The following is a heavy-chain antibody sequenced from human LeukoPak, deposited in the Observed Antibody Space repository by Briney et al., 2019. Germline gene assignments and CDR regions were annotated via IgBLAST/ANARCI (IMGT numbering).Heavy chain of an antibody. D-gene: IGHD3-9*01. CDR2: IYYSGST. J-gene: IGHJ5*02. Sequence: SETLSLTCTVSGGSISSGGYYWGWIRQHRGRGLEWIVYIYYSGSTYYNPSLKSPVTISVDTSKNQFSLKLISVTAADTAVYYCARVHPRSFDYDILTGPSRVEFDPWGQGTLVTVSS. V-gene: IGHV4-31*01. CDR3: ARVHPRSFDYDILTGPSRVEFDP. CDR1: GGSISSGGYY.